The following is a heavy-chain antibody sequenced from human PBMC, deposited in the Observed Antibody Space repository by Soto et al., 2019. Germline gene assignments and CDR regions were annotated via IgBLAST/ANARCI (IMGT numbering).Heavy chain of an antibody. Sequence: QVQLVESGGGVVQPGRSLRLSCAASGFTFSSYGMHWVRQAPGKGLEWVAVISYEGSNKYYADSVKGRFTISRDNSKNKFYLQMSGLSAEDTAVYYCANGGGGGRMDFWGQGTKVTVSS. CDR2: ISYEGSNK. J-gene: IGHJ6*02. V-gene: IGHV3-30*18. CDR1: GFTFSSYG. D-gene: IGHD2-21*01. CDR3: ANGGGGGRMDF.